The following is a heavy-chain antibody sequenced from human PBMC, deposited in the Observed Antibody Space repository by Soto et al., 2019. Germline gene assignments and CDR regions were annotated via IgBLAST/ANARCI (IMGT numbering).Heavy chain of an antibody. Sequence: QVQLVQSGAEVKKPGSSVKVSCKASGGTFSSYAISWVRQAPGQGLEWMGGIIPIFGTANYAQKFQGRATITADKSTSTAYIELTSLTSEDTAVYYCARVHIDIVVGQAAIPHYYYGIGVWAQGTTVTVSS. J-gene: IGHJ6*02. CDR2: IIPIFGTA. CDR3: ARVHIDIVVGQAAIPHYYYGIGV. V-gene: IGHV1-69*06. CDR1: GGTFSSYA. D-gene: IGHD2-2*02.